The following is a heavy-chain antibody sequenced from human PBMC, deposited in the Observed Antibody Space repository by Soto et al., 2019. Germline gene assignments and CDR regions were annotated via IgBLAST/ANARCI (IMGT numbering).Heavy chain of an antibody. Sequence: EVQLVESGGGLVQPGGSLKLSCAASGLTFSASAMHWVRQAPGKGLEWVGRIRNKVDSYQTVYAAPVNGRFTISRDDLKDQAYLQMDSLTIEGPAVFFCCRTDAKGGSGRFWGQGTRVTVSS. V-gene: IGHV3-73*02. CDR2: IRNKVDSYQT. D-gene: IGHD3-10*01. CDR3: CRTDAKGGSGRF. J-gene: IGHJ4*02. CDR1: GLTFSASA.